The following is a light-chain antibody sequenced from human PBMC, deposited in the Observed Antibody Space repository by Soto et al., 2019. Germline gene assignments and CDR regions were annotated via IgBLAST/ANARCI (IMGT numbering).Light chain of an antibody. V-gene: IGLV2-14*01. CDR2: DVS. CDR1: SSDVGGYNY. Sequence: SALTQPASVSGSPGQSITISCTGTSSDVGGYNYVSWYQQHPGKAPKLMIYDVSNRPSGVSNRFSGSKSGNTASLTISGLQAEDEADYYCSSYTGSSVVFGGGTKLTVL. CDR3: SSYTGSSVV. J-gene: IGLJ2*01.